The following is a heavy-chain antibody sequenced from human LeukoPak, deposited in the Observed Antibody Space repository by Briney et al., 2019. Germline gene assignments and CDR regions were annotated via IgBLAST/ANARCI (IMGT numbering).Heavy chain of an antibody. CDR2: IWADGSNK. V-gene: IGHV3-33*01. Sequence: GRSLRLSCAASGFSFSTYGMHWVRQAPGKGLEWVAIIWADGSNKYYADSVKDRFTLSRDNSKNTLSLQMNSLRAEDTAMYYCARVSTSTSPGYAFDIWGQGTMVTVSS. D-gene: IGHD2-2*01. CDR1: GFSFSTYG. J-gene: IGHJ3*02. CDR3: ARVSTSTSPGYAFDI.